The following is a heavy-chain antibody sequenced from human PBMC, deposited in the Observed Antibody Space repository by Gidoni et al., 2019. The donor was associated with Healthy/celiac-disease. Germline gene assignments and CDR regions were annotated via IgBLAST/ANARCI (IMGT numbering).Heavy chain of an antibody. J-gene: IGHJ5*02. D-gene: IGHD3-10*01. CDR1: GGSFSGYY. V-gene: IGHV4-34*01. CDR2: INHSGST. CDR3: AREEGVEDGRPFDP. Sequence: QVQLQQWGAGLLKPSETLSLTCAVYGGSFSGYYWSWIRQPPGKGLEWIGEINHSGSTNYNPSLKSRVTISVDTSKNQFSLKLSYVTAADTAVYYCAREEGVEDGRPFDPWGQGTLVTVSS.